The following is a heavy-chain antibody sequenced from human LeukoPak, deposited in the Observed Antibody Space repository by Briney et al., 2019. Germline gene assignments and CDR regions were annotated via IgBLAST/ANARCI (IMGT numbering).Heavy chain of an antibody. Sequence: GEINHSGSTNYNPSLKSRVTISVDTSKNQFSLKLSSVTAADTAVYYCARVRAGLRGNFQHWGQGTLVTVSS. CDR2: INHSGST. D-gene: IGHD4-17*01. CDR3: ARVRAGLRGNFQH. J-gene: IGHJ1*01. V-gene: IGHV4-34*01.